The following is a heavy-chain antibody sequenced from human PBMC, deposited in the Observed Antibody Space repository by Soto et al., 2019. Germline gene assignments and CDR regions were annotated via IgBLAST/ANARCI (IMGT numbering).Heavy chain of an antibody. Sequence: GESLKISCKGSGYTFTTFWIGWVRQLPGKGLEWMGIIYPGDSDTRYSPSFRGQVTISADKSITTVYLQWSSLKASDTAMYYCARLSHVYRDYAGAFDIWGQGTMVTVSS. CDR2: IYPGDSDT. V-gene: IGHV5-51*01. J-gene: IGHJ3*02. CDR3: ARLSHVYRDYAGAFDI. D-gene: IGHD4-17*01. CDR1: GYTFTTFW.